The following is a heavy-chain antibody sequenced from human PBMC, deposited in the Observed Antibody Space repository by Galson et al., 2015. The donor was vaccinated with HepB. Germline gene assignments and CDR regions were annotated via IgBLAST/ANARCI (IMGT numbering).Heavy chain of an antibody. CDR2: ICPGDSDT. CDR3: ARQVGYSSGWYEGPHAFDI. J-gene: IGHJ3*02. D-gene: IGHD6-19*01. Sequence: QSGAEVKKPGESLKISCKGSGYSFTSYWIGWVRQMPGKGLEWMGIICPGDSDTRYSPSFQGQVTIPADKSISTAYLQWSSLKTSDTAMYYCARQVGYSSGWYEGPHAFDIWGQGTMVTVSS. CDR1: GYSFTSYW. V-gene: IGHV5-51*01.